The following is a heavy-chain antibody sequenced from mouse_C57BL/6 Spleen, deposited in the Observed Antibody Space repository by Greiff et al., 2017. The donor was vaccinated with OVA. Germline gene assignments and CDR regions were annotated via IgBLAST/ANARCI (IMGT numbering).Heavy chain of an antibody. D-gene: IGHD2-2*01. Sequence: EVQLQESGPGLVKPSQSLSLTCSVTGYSITRGYYWYWNRKFPGNILELVGFISYDGSNTYNPSLKNRITFTRDTSKNQFFLKLNSGTTEDTATYYGAREWLRFDGWGTGTTLTVAS. V-gene: IGHV3-6*01. J-gene: IGHJ2*01. CDR2: ISYDGSN. CDR1: GYSITRGYY. CDR3: AREWLRFDG.